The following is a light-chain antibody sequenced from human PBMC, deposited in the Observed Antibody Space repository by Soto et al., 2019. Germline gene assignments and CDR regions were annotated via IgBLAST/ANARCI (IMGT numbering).Light chain of an antibody. J-gene: IGKJ2*01. CDR1: QSISSW. V-gene: IGKV1-5*03. CDR3: QHYNSYLMYT. Sequence: DIPMTQSPSTLSASVGDRVTITCRASQSISSWLAWYQQKPGKAPKLLIYKASSLESGVPSRFGVSGSGTEFTLTISSLQPDDFATYYCQHYNSYLMYTVSQGTKLEIK. CDR2: KAS.